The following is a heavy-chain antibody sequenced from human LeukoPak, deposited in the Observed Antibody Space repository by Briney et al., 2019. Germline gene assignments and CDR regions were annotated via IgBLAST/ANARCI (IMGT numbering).Heavy chain of an antibody. Sequence: SQTLSLTCAISGDSVSSNSAAWNWIGQSPSRGLEWPGRTYYRSNWYNNYTVSVKSRITINADTSKNQFSLQLTSVTPEDTAVYYCARSLPATVGNWLDPWGQGTLVIVSS. CDR2: TYYRSNWYN. D-gene: IGHD2-2*01. J-gene: IGHJ5*02. CDR3: ARSLPATVGNWLDP. CDR1: GDSVSSNSAA. V-gene: IGHV6-1*01.